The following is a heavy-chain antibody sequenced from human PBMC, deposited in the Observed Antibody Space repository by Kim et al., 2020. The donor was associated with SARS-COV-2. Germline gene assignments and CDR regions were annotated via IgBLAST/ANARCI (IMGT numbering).Heavy chain of an antibody. CDR1: GFTFSDFA. J-gene: IGHJ4*02. V-gene: IGHV3-23*01. CDR2: ITGRGSNT. D-gene: IGHD2-15*01. CDR3: AKSLVVVASLFDQ. Sequence: GGSLRLSCAASGFTFSDFAMNWVRQTPGKGLEWVSTITGRGSNTYYADSVRGRFTISRDNSKNTLFLQMDSLRGDDTAVYYCAKSLVVVASLFDQWGQGTLGTVSS.